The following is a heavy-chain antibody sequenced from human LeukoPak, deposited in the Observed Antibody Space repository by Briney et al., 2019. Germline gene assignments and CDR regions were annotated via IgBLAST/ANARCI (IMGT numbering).Heavy chain of an antibody. J-gene: IGHJ4*02. CDR1: GFTFSSYA. CDR2: ISYDGNNK. Sequence: GGSLRLSCAASGFTFSSYAMHWVRQAPGKGLEWVTLISYDGNNKCYADSVKGRFNISRDNSKSRLYLQMNSLRADDTAVYYCARVLDYGDYVAYWGQGTLVTASS. D-gene: IGHD4-17*01. V-gene: IGHV3-30*04. CDR3: ARVLDYGDYVAY.